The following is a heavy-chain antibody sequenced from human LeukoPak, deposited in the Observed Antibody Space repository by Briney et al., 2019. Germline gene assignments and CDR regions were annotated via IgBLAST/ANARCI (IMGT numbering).Heavy chain of an antibody. V-gene: IGHV4-39*02. J-gene: IGHJ4*02. CDR2: IYYSGST. CDR3: AREGVVVAAPDY. CDR1: GGSISSSSSY. D-gene: IGHD2-15*01. Sequence: SETLSLTCTVSGGSISSSSSYWGWIRQPPGKGLEWIGSIYYSGSTYYNPSLKSRVTISVDTSKNQFSLKLSSVTAADTAVYYCAREGVVVAAPDYWGQGTLVTVSS.